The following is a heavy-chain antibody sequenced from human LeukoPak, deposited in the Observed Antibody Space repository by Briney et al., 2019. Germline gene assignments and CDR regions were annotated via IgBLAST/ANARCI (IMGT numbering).Heavy chain of an antibody. Sequence: SETLSLTCTVSGGSISSSSYYWGWIRQPPGKGLEWIGSIYYSGSTYYNPSLKSRVTISVDTSKNQFSLKLSSVTAADTAVYYCARDVRWSYFDYWGQGTLVTVSS. CDR3: ARDVRWSYFDY. V-gene: IGHV4-39*07. J-gene: IGHJ4*02. D-gene: IGHD4-23*01. CDR2: IYYSGST. CDR1: GGSISSSSYY.